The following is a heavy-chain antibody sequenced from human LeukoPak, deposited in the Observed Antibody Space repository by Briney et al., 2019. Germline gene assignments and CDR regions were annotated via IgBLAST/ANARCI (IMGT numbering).Heavy chain of an antibody. D-gene: IGHD6-6*01. Sequence: PGGSLRLSCAASGFTFSSYWMNWARQAPGKGLEWVASINHNGNVNYYVDSVKGRFTISRDNAKNSLYLQMNSLRAEDTAVYYCARAPDYIAARPRFNWIDPWGQGTLVIVSS. CDR2: INHNGNVN. V-gene: IGHV3-7*01. CDR3: ARAPDYIAARPRFNWIDP. J-gene: IGHJ5*02. CDR1: GFTFSSYW.